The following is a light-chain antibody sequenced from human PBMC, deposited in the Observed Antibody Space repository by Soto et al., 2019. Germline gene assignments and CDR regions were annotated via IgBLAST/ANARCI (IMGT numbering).Light chain of an antibody. J-gene: IGKJ1*01. CDR3: QQYGSSSTWT. CDR2: GAS. V-gene: IGKV3-20*01. CDR1: QSVSSRY. Sequence: EIVLTQSPGTMSLSPGERATLSCRASQSVSSRYLAWYQQKPGQAPRLLIYGASSRATGIPDRFSGSGSGTDFTLTISRLEPEDFAVYYCQQYGSSSTWTFGQGTKVEIK.